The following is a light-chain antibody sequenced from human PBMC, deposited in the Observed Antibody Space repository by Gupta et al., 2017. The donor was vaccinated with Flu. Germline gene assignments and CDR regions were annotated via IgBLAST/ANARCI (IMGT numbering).Light chain of an antibody. J-gene: IGKJ1*01. CDR3: QQYSNGPPGGT. V-gene: IGKV3-15*01. CDR1: QNFSGA. CDR2: RTS. Sequence: MVMTQSPATLSMSPGERATLSCRASQNFSGALAWYQQKSGQAPRLLIYRTSTRASGVPARFSGSGAGTEFALTISSRQSEDFALYGCQQYSNGPPGGTFGQGTKVEIK.